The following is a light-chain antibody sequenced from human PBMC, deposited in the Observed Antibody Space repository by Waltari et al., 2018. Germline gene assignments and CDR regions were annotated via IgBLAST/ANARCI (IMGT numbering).Light chain of an antibody. Sequence: EIVLTQSPATLSLSPGESATLSCRARQSVSSYLDWYQQKPGQAPRLLIYDATNRATGIPARFSGSGSRTDFTLTISSLEPEDFAVYYCQQRSNWPPVFGGGTKVEIK. V-gene: IGKV3-11*01. CDR1: QSVSSY. CDR3: QQRSNWPPV. CDR2: DAT. J-gene: IGKJ4*01.